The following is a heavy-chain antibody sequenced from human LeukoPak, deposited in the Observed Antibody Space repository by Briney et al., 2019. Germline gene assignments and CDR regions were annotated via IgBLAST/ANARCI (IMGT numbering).Heavy chain of an antibody. CDR1: GFTFSSYA. CDR3: ARAGIAAAGTGDY. D-gene: IGHD6-13*01. V-gene: IGHV3-23*01. CDR2: IGGSGGST. J-gene: IGHJ4*02. Sequence: GGSLRLSCAASGFTFSSYAMNWVRQAPGEGLEWVSTIGGSGGSTYYADSVKGRFTISRDNSKSTLYLQMNSLRDEDTAVYYCARAGIAAAGTGDYWGQGTLVTVSS.